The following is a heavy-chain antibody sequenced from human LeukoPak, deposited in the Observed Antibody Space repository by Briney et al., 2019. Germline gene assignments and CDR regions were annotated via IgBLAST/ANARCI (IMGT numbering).Heavy chain of an antibody. CDR3: ARETKFIAARPGWFDP. J-gene: IGHJ5*02. CDR2: IYTSGST. CDR1: GGSISSYY. Sequence: SETLSLTCTVSGGSISSYYWSLIRQPAGQGLQWIGRIYTSGSTNYNPSLKSRVTMSVDTSKNQFSLKLSSVTAADTAVYYCARETKFIAARPGWFDPWGQGTLVTVSS. D-gene: IGHD6-6*01. V-gene: IGHV4-4*07.